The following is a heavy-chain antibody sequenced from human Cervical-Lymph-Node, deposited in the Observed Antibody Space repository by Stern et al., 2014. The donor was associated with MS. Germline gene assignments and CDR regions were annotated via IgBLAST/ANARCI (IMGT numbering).Heavy chain of an antibody. J-gene: IGHJ4*02. CDR1: GFSFSRYA. CDR3: ARAYSSSHYYFDY. Sequence: VHLVESGGGVVQPGRSLRLSCAASGFSFSRYAMHWVRQAPGKGLEWVALIWYDGSNPYYADSVTGRFTISRDNFKNTLYLQMNSLRAEDTAVYYCARAYSSSHYYFDYWGQGTLVTVSS. D-gene: IGHD6-13*01. CDR2: IWYDGSNP. V-gene: IGHV3-33*01.